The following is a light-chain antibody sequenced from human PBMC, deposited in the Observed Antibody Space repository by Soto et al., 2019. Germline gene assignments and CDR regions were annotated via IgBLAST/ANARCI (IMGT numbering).Light chain of an antibody. CDR2: AVS. V-gene: IGLV2-14*01. Sequence: QSVLTQPASGSGSPGQWITISCSGTSSDVGSYDHVAWYQQFPGKTPKFMIYAVSNRPSGVSNRVSGSKSGNTASLTISGLQGEYDAAYYCISYTGRSTSYVFGTGTKLTLL. CDR1: SSDVGSYDH. CDR3: ISYTGRSTSYV. J-gene: IGLJ1*01.